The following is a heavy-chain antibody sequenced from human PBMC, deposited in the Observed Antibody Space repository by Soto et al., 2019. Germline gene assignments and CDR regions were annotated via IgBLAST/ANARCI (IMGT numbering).Heavy chain of an antibody. CDR3: TEPPPRAVTPADS. CDR2: IKEDGSEK. V-gene: IGHV3-7*01. J-gene: IGHJ4*02. Sequence: EVQLVESGGSLVQPGGSLRLSCAASGFIFSAYWMNWVRQAPGKGLEWVANIKEDGSEKQYVDSVKGRFTISRDNTKNLVYLQLDRPGGEDTAMYYRTEPPPRAVTPADSWGQGTLVTVSS. D-gene: IGHD4-17*01. CDR1: GFIFSAYW.